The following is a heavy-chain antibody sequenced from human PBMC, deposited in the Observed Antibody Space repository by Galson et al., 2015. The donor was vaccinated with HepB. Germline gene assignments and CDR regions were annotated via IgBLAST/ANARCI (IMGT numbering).Heavy chain of an antibody. CDR3: AKGWVEMATGGSDY. CDR1: GFTFSSYA. CDR2: ISGSGGST. V-gene: IGHV3-23*01. D-gene: IGHD5-24*01. J-gene: IGHJ4*02. Sequence: SLRLSCAASGFTFSSYAMSWVRQAPGKGLEWVSAISGSGGSTYYADSVKGRFTISRDNSKNTLYLQMNSPRAEDTAVYYCAKGWVEMATGGSDYWGQGTLVTVSS.